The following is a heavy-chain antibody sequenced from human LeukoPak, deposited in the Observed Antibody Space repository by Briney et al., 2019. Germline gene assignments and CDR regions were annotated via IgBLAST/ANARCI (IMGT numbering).Heavy chain of an antibody. Sequence: PGGSLRLSCAASGFTFSSYSMNWVRQAPGKGLEWVSSISSSSSYIYYADSVKGRFTISRDNAKNSLYLQMNSLRAEDTAVYYCAGVATILPYYFDYWGQGTLVTVSS. CDR1: GFTFSSYS. CDR3: AGVATILPYYFDY. J-gene: IGHJ4*02. CDR2: ISSSSSYI. D-gene: IGHD5-12*01. V-gene: IGHV3-21*01.